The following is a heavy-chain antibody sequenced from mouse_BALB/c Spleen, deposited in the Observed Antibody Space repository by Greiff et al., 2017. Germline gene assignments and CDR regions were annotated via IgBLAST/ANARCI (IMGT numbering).Heavy chain of an antibody. CDR2: IYPGDGDT. Sequence: VKLQESGAELVKPGASVKLSCKASGYTFTSYDINWVRQRPGQGLEWIGAIYPGDGDTRYTQKFKGKATLTADKSSSTAYMQLSSLASEDSAVYYCARWDPAMDYWGQGTSVTVSS. CDR3: ARWDPAMDY. J-gene: IGHJ4*01. CDR1: GYTFTSYD. V-gene: IGHV1-87*01. D-gene: IGHD4-1*01.